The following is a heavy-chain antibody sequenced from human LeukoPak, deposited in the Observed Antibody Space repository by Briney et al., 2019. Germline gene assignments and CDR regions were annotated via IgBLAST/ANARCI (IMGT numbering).Heavy chain of an antibody. D-gene: IGHD5-12*01. Sequence: SETLSLTCDVYGVSFSGYYWSWIRQPPGRGLEWIGEINLSGSTNYNPSLKSRVTISVDRSLTLSSVTAADTAVYYCARAYYGGYVSDSWGQGTLVTVSS. CDR2: INLSGST. V-gene: IGHV4-34*01. CDR1: GVSFSGYY. CDR3: ARAYYGGYVSDS. J-gene: IGHJ5*01.